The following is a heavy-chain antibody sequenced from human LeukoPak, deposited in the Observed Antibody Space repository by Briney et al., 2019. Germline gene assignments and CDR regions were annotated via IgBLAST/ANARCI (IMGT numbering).Heavy chain of an antibody. Sequence: GGSLRLSCAVSGLTFSNLKMNWVRQAPGKGLEWVSYISAGGRTTFYAGSVTGRFTISRDNAKNSLYLQMSSLRVEDTAVYYCASWAGNTQSDSWSGPFDYWGQGSLVTVSS. CDR2: ISAGGRTT. V-gene: IGHV3-48*03. D-gene: IGHD3-3*01. CDR1: GLTFSNLK. CDR3: ASWAGNTQSDSWSGPFDY. J-gene: IGHJ4*02.